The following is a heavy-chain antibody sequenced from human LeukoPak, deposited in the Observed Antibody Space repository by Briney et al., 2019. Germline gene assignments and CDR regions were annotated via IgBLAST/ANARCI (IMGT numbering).Heavy chain of an antibody. D-gene: IGHD5-12*01. CDR2: IIGSSGDT. CDR1: GFTFSNYA. CDR3: AKGAYDYIEMGYIDY. J-gene: IGHJ4*02. V-gene: IGHV3-23*01. Sequence: GGSLRLSCAASGFTFSNYAMSWVRQAPGKGLEWVSLIIGSSGDTFYADSVKGRFTISRDNSKNTLFLQMNSLRAEDTALYYCAKGAYDYIEMGYIDYWGQGTLVTVSS.